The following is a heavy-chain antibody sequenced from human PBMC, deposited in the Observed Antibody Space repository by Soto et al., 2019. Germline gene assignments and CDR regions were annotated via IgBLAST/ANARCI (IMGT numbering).Heavy chain of an antibody. D-gene: IGHD7-27*01. J-gene: IGHJ3*02. CDR2: ISTYNGNT. V-gene: IGHV1-18*01. CDR3: ARDPPNFDAFDI. CDR1: GYTFSTYG. Sequence: ASVKVSCKASGYTFSTYGISWVRQAPGQGLEWMGWISTYNGNTNYAQKLRGRVTMTIDTSTSTAYMELRSLRSDDTAVFYCARDPPNFDAFDIWGQGTMVTVSS.